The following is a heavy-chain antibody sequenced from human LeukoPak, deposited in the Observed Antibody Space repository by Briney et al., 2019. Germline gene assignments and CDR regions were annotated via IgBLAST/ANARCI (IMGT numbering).Heavy chain of an antibody. CDR2: IKRDGREK. D-gene: IGHD4-11*01. V-gene: IGHV3-7*04. J-gene: IGHJ4*02. Sequence: GGSLRLSCTAPGVTFISYWMSCVRQAPGKGLEWVANIKRDGREKSDGDSVKGRFTISRDNTKNSLYLLMNSLRVEDTAEYYCARDHIYSGYFFDYWGQGTLLTVSS. CDR3: ARDHIYSGYFFDY. CDR1: GVTFISYW.